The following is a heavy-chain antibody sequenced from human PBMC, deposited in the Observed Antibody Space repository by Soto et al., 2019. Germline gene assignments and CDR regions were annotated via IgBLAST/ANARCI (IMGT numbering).Heavy chain of an antibody. J-gene: IGHJ5*02. Sequence: ASETLSLTCAVYGGSFSGYYWSWIRQPPGKGLEWIGEINHSGSTNYNPSLKSRVTISVDTSKNQFSLKLSSVTAADTAVYYCARVLLFWSGYYTHWFDPWGQGTLVTVSS. CDR3: ARVLLFWSGYYTHWFDP. CDR1: GGSFSGYY. V-gene: IGHV4-34*01. CDR2: INHSGST. D-gene: IGHD3-3*01.